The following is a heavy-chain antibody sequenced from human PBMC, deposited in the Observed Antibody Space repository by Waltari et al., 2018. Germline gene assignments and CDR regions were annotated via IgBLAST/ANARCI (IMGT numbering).Heavy chain of an antibody. CDR1: GFTFSSYN. CDR3: ATGGWGFYLDH. D-gene: IGHD7-27*01. J-gene: IGHJ4*02. V-gene: IGHV3-21*01. Sequence: EVQLVESGGGLVKPEGSLRLSCAASGFTFSSYNMNWVRQAPGKGLEWVSSISSTGTYTHYADSVKGRFTISRDNAKNSLYLQMNSLRDEDTAVYYCATGGWGFYLDHWGLGTLVSFSS. CDR2: ISSTGTYT.